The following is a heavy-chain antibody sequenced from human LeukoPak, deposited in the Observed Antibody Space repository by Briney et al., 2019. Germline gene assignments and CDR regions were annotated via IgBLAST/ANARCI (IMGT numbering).Heavy chain of an antibody. J-gene: IGHJ4*02. D-gene: IGHD6-13*01. CDR1: GFTFSSYS. CDR3: ANSKAATGRSDY. Sequence: GGSLRLSCAASGFTFSSYSMNWVRQAPGKGLEWVSSISSSSSYIYYADSVKGRFTISRDNAKTSLYLQMNSLRAEDTAVYYCANSKAATGRSDYWGQGTLVTVSS. V-gene: IGHV3-21*01. CDR2: ISSSSSYI.